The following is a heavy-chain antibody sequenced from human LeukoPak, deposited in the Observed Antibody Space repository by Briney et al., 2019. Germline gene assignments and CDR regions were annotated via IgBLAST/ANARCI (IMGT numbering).Heavy chain of an antibody. V-gene: IGHV1-46*01. CDR3: AADRVARGDGDAFDI. CDR1: GYTFTSHF. J-gene: IGHJ3*02. D-gene: IGHD2-15*01. Sequence: ASVKVSCKASGYTFTSHFMHWVRQAPGQGLEWMGIINPRGGSTSYTQKFQERVTITRDMSTSTAYMELSSLRSEDPAVYYCAADRVARGDGDAFDIWGQGTMVTVSS. CDR2: INPRGGST.